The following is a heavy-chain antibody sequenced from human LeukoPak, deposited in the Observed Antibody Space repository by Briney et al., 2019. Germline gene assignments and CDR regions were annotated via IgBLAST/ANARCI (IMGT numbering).Heavy chain of an antibody. CDR3: ARHLHFSGDYGFDH. Sequence: SETLSLTCTVSGGSISTYYWSWIRQPPGKVLEWIGYIYDSGSTKYNPSFESRVSISLDTSKNQFSLRLSSVTAADTGVYYCARHLHFSGDYGFDHWGQGTLVTVSS. D-gene: IGHD3-3*02. V-gene: IGHV4-59*01. CDR1: GGSISTYY. CDR2: IYDSGST. J-gene: IGHJ4*02.